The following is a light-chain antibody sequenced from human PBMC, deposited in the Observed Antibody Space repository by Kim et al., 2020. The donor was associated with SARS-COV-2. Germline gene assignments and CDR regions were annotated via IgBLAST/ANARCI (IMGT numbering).Light chain of an antibody. CDR1: HSNIGSAA. V-gene: IGLV1-44*01. CDR2: SNN. Sequence: VTISCSGTHSNIGSAAVNWYQQLPGTAPKLVIYSNNLRPSGVPDRFSGSKSGTSASLAISGLQFEDEAEYYCATWDDSLTGPGIFGGGTQLTVL. CDR3: ATWDDSLTGPGI. J-gene: IGLJ2*01.